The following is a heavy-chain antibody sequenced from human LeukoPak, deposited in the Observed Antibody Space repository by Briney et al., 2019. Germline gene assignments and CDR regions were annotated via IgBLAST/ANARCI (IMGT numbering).Heavy chain of an antibody. D-gene: IGHD2-2*01. CDR2: IKQDGNEK. CDR1: GFTFSIHW. V-gene: IGHV3-7*03. Sequence: GGSLRLSCAASGFTFSIHWMSWVRQAPGKGLEWVANIKQDGNEKYYVDSVKGRFTISRDNAKNSLYLQMNSLRAEDTAVYYCAKDDRRYCSSTSCLDSFDPWGQGTLVTVSS. CDR3: AKDDRRYCSSTSCLDSFDP. J-gene: IGHJ5*02.